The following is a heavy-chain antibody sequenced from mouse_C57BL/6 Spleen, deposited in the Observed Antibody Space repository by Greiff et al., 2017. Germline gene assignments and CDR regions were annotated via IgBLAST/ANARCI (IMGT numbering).Heavy chain of an antibody. D-gene: IGHD2-12*01. CDR2: IHPHSGST. CDR3: ARTYYSNYVDY. Sequence: VQLQQSGAELVKPGASVKLSCKASGYTFTSYWMHWVKQRPGQGLEWIGMIHPHSGSTNYNEKFKSKATLTVDKSSSTAYMQLSSLTSEDSAVYYCARTYYSNYVDYWGQGTTLTVSS. CDR1: GYTFTSYW. V-gene: IGHV1-64*01. J-gene: IGHJ2*01.